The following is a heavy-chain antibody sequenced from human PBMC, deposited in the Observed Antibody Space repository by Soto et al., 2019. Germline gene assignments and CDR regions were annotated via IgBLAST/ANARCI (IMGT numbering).Heavy chain of an antibody. CDR1: GGSISSGDYY. V-gene: IGHV4-30-4*01. D-gene: IGHD3-3*01. CDR3: ARESRYYDFWSGYYAPPDWFDP. Sequence: PSETLSLTCTVSGGSISSGDYYWSWIRQPPGEGLEWIGYIYYSGSTYYNPSLKSRVTISVDTSKNQFSLKLSSVTAADTAVYYCARESRYYDFWSGYYAPPDWFDPWGQGTLVTVSS. J-gene: IGHJ5*02. CDR2: IYYSGST.